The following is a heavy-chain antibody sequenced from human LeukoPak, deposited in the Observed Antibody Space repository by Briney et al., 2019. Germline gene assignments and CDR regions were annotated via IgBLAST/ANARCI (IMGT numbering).Heavy chain of an antibody. Sequence: GGSLRLSCAVSGFTFSTYAMSWVRQAPGKGLDWVSAISGSGGTTYYADSVKGRFTISRDNSKNTLYLQMNSLRAEDTAVYYCTDGKPGSTVVSFFDYWGQGTLVTVSS. CDR1: GFTFSTYA. J-gene: IGHJ4*02. CDR2: ISGSGGTT. CDR3: TDGKPGSTVVSFFDY. D-gene: IGHD1-14*01. V-gene: IGHV3-23*01.